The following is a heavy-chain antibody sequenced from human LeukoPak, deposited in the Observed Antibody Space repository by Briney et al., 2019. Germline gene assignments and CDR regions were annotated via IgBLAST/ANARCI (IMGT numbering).Heavy chain of an antibody. CDR3: ARAPEADYDSSGFDY. D-gene: IGHD3-22*01. J-gene: IGHJ4*02. Sequence: PSETLSLTCTVSGYSISSDNYWGWIRQPPGKGLEWIGNIYQTGSTYYNPSLKSRVTISVDTSKNQFSLKLSSVTAADTAVHYCARAPEADYDSSGFDYWGQGTLVTVSS. CDR1: GYSISSDNY. V-gene: IGHV4-38-2*02. CDR2: IYQTGST.